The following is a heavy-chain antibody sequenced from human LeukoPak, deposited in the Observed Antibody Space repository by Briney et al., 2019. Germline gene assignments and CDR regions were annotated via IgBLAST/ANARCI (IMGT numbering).Heavy chain of an antibody. J-gene: IGHJ4*02. CDR3: ASSTQISKYADY. Sequence: GGSLRLSCAAWVFTFSSYWMHWVRQAPGKGLVWVSRINSDGSITTYADSVRGRFTISRDNAKSTLYLQMNSLRAEDTAVYYCASSTQISKYADYWGQGALVTVSS. CDR1: VFTFSSYW. D-gene: IGHD2-2*01. V-gene: IGHV3-74*01. CDR2: INSDGSIT.